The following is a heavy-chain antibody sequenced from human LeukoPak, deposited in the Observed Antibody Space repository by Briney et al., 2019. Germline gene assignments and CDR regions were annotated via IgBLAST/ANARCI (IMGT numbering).Heavy chain of an antibody. D-gene: IGHD1-26*01. J-gene: IGHJ4*02. V-gene: IGHV4-59*12. CDR3: AIQGGGSHYGYYFDY. CDR2: IYYSGST. Sequence: SETLSLTCSVSGDSISSYYWNWIRQPPGKGLEWIGCIYYSGSTNYNPSLKSRVTISVDTSKTQFTLKLSSVTAADTAVYYCAIQGGGSHYGYYFDYWGQGTLVTVSS. CDR1: GDSISSYY.